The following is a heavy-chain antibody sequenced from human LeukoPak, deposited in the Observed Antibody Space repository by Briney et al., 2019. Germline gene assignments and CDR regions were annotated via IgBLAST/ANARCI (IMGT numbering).Heavy chain of an antibody. J-gene: IGHJ4*02. D-gene: IGHD6-6*01. Sequence: GGSLRLSCAASGFTSSSYSMNWVRQAPGKGLEWVSSISSSSSYIYYADSVKGRFTISRDNAKNSLYLQMNSLRAEDTAVYYCARDLVEYSSSSPFDYWGQGTLVTVSS. V-gene: IGHV3-21*01. CDR1: GFTSSSYS. CDR2: ISSSSSYI. CDR3: ARDLVEYSSSSPFDY.